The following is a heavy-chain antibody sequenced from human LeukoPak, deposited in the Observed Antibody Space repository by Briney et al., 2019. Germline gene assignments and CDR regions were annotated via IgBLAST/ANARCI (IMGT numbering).Heavy chain of an antibody. D-gene: IGHD3-10*01. V-gene: IGHV4-30-2*01. J-gene: IGHJ4*02. CDR1: AGSNRSGGHS. CDR2: IYHSGSS. Sequence: SQTLSLTCALSAGSNRSGGHSRRCLQQPPRTRLEWIGYIYHSGSSDYNPSLNSRVTISVDRSKIQFSLKLSSVTAADTAVYYCASSYGSGSYYDYWGQGTLVSVS. CDR3: ASSYGSGSYYDY.